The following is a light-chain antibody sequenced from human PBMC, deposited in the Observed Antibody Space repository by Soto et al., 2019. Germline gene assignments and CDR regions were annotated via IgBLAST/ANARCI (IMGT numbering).Light chain of an antibody. CDR3: CSYAGSCYV. CDR1: SSDVGSYNL. Sequence: QSALTQPASVSGSPGQSITISCTGTSSDVGSYNLVSWYQQHPGKAPKLMIYEGSKRPSGVSNRFSGSKSGNTASLTISGRQAEDEADYYCCSYAGSCYVFGTGTKLTVL. J-gene: IGLJ1*01. CDR2: EGS. V-gene: IGLV2-23*01.